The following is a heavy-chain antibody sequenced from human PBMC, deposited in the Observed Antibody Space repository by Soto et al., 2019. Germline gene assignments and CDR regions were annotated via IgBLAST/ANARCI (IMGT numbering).Heavy chain of an antibody. CDR1: GGTFSTYA. V-gene: IGHV1-69*01. D-gene: IGHD5-18*01. CDR3: ASGIQLWLRRINNGYSG. Sequence: QVQLVQSGAEVKKPESSVKVSCKAPGGTFSTYAISWVRQAPGQGLEWMGGIIPMFGTANYAQSFQDRVTINADESTNTVYMELSSLRSEDTAVYFCASGIQLWLRRINNGYSGWGQGSLVTVSS. J-gene: IGHJ4*02. CDR2: IIPMFGTA.